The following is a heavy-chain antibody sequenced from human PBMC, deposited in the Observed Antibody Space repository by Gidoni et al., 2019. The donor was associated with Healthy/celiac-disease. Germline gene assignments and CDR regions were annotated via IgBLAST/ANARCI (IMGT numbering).Heavy chain of an antibody. CDR1: GGSFSGYY. V-gene: IGHV4-34*01. CDR2: INHSGST. J-gene: IGHJ5*02. Sequence: QVQLQQWCAGLLKPSETLSLTCAVYGGSFSGYYWSWIRQPPGKGLEWIGEINHSGSTTYNPSLKSRVTISVDTSKNQFSLKLSSVTAADTAVYYCARVGKYGSGMNWFDPWGQGTLVTVSS. D-gene: IGHD3-10*01. CDR3: ARVGKYGSGMNWFDP.